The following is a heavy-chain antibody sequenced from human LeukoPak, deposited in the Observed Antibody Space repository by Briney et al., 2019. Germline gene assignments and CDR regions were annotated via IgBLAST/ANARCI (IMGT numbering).Heavy chain of an antibody. CDR1: GFSFGDYY. CDR3: ARDGLCSSSTCHDQEGTFDY. J-gene: IGHJ4*02. CDR2: ISYSGSTI. Sequence: LGGSLRLSCAASGFSFGDYYMGWIRQTPGKGLEWVSYISYSGSTIYYADSVRGRFTTSRDNAKNSLFLQMDSLRAEDTAMYYCARDGLCSSSTCHDQEGTFDYWGQGSLVTVSS. V-gene: IGHV3-11*01. D-gene: IGHD2-2*01.